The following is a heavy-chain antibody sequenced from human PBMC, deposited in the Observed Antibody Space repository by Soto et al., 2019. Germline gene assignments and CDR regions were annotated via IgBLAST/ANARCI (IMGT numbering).Heavy chain of an antibody. CDR1: GYTFTSYD. D-gene: IGHD4-17*01. Sequence: QVQLVQSGAEVKKPGASVKVSCKASGYTFTSYDINWVRQATGQGLEWMGWMNPNSGNTGYAQKSKXXVPMTSNTSISTAYMELSSLRSEDTAVYYFASSTNDYGDWHWGQGTLVTVSS. CDR3: ASSTNDYGDWH. CDR2: MNPNSGNT. V-gene: IGHV1-8*01. J-gene: IGHJ4*02.